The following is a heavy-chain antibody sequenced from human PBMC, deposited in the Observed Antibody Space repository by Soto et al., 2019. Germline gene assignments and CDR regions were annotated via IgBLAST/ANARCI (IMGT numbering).Heavy chain of an antibody. V-gene: IGHV6-1*01. CDR2: TYYRSKWYE. CDR3: ARDITIYTSPWFPFAH. CDR1: GDSVSSTSVG. Sequence: SQTLSLTCAISGDSVSSTSVGWNWIRQSPSRGLEWLGRTYYRSKWYEDYAMSVKSRVTITPDTSKNQFSLQLKSVTPEDTAVNYCARDITIYTSPWFPFAHWGQGTLVTVSS. J-gene: IGHJ1*01. D-gene: IGHD3-9*01.